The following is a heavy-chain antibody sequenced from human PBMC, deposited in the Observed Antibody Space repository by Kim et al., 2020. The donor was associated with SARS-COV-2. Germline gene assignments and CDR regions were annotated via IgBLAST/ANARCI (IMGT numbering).Heavy chain of an antibody. CDR1: GGSISSYY. D-gene: IGHD3-16*01. Sequence: SETLSLTCTVSGGSISSYYWSWIRQPPGKGLEWIGYIYYSGSTNYNPSLKSRVTISVDTSKNQFSLKLSSVTAADTAVYYCARVWGPPGTPFDYWGQGTLVTVSS. J-gene: IGHJ4*02. V-gene: IGHV4-59*13. CDR2: IYYSGST. CDR3: ARVWGPPGTPFDY.